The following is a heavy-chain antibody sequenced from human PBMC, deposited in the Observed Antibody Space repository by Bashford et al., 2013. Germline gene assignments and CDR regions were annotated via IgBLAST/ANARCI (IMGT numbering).Heavy chain of an antibody. D-gene: IGHD6-19*01. V-gene: IGHV1-24*01. Sequence: ASVKVSCKVSGYTLTELSMHWVRQAPGKGLEWMGGFDPEDGETIYAQKFQGRVTISADTSTTTAYMELSSLRSDDTAMYYCARAVAGSTFDYWGQGTLVTVSS. CDR2: FDPEDGET. CDR3: ARAVAGSTFDY. J-gene: IGHJ4*02. CDR1: GYTLTELS.